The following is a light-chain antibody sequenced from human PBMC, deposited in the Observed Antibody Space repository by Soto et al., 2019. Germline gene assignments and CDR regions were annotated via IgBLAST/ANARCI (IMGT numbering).Light chain of an antibody. CDR1: QNVAHF. CDR2: ATS. V-gene: IGKV1-39*01. J-gene: IGKJ5*01. Sequence: DIQMTQSPSGLCASVLDRVTNTCRSSQNVAHFLNWYQQKPGKAPQLLIYATSSLHSGVPSRFSGSGFGTDFTLTIRSLKTEDLATYYCQQHYSPPQITCGKRKRLAIK. CDR3: QQHYSPPQIT.